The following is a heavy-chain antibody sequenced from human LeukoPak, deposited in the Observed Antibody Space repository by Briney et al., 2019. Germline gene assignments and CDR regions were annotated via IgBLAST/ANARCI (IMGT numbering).Heavy chain of an antibody. CDR1: GGSINNYY. CDR3: ATTHCSGGSCYSGKYFQH. J-gene: IGHJ1*01. D-gene: IGHD2-15*01. Sequence: PSETLSLTCTVSGGSINNYYWSWIRQPPGKGLEWIGYIYYSGSTNYNPSLKSRVTISVDTSKNQFSLKLSSVTAADTAVYYCATTHCSGGSCYSGKYFQHWGQGTLVTVSS. CDR2: IYYSGST. V-gene: IGHV4-59*12.